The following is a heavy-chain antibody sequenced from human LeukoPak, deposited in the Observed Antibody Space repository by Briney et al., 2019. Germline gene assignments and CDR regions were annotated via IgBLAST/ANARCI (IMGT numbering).Heavy chain of an antibody. J-gene: IGHJ6*04. V-gene: IGHV3-23*01. CDR1: GFTFSSYA. D-gene: IGHD1-1*01. CDR2: ISGSGGST. CDR3: AKDGATGTWVYYYYGMDV. Sequence: GGSLRLSCAASGFTFSSYAMSWVRQAPGKGQEWVSAISGSGGSTYYADSVKGRFTISRDNSKNTLYLQMNSLRAEDTAVYYCAKDGATGTWVYYYYGMDVWGKGTTVTVSS.